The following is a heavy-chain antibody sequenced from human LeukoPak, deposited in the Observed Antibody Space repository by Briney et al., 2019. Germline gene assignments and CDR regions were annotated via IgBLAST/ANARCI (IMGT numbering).Heavy chain of an antibody. CDR1: GGSISSYY. J-gene: IGHJ5*02. D-gene: IGHD2-2*01. CDR3: ARHDIADPNFQKIVVVPADWFDP. Sequence: SETLSLTCTVSGGSISSYYWSWIRQPPGKGLEWIGYIYYSGSTNYNPSLKSRVTISVDASKNQFSLKLSSVTAADTAVYYCARHDIADPNFQKIVVVPADWFDPWGQGTLVTVSS. CDR2: IYYSGST. V-gene: IGHV4-59*08.